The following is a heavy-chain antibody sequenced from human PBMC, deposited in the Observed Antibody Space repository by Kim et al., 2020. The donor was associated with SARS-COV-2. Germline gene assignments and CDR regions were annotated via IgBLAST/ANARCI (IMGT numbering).Heavy chain of an antibody. J-gene: IGHJ4*02. CDR1: GFTFSSYS. CDR3: ARATVSLMVARAVDY. D-gene: IGHD5-12*01. Sequence: GGSLRLSCAASGFTFSSYSMNWVRQAPGKGLEWVSSINSSSSYIYYADSVKGRFTISRDNAKNSLYLQMNSLRAEDTAVYYCARATVSLMVARAVDYWGQGTLVTVSS. V-gene: IGHV3-21*01. CDR2: INSSSSYI.